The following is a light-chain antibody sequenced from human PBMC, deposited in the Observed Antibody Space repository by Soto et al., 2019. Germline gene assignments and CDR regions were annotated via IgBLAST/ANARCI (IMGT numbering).Light chain of an antibody. CDR2: TNN. CDR3: AAWDDSLNAVV. Sequence: QSVLTQPPSASGTPGQRVTISCSGSSSNIGSNFVYWYQHLPGTAPKLLIYTNNQRPSGVPDRFSGSKSGTSASLAISGLRSEDEADFYCAAWDDSLNAVVFGGGTKLTVL. CDR1: SSNIGSNF. V-gene: IGLV1-47*02. J-gene: IGLJ2*01.